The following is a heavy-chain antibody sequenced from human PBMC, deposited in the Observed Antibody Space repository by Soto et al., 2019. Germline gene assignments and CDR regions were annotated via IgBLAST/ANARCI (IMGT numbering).Heavy chain of an antibody. D-gene: IGHD3-3*01. J-gene: IGHJ4*02. CDR2: ISAYNGNT. CDR3: ARAPSITIFGVGIFDY. Sequence: GASVKVSCKASGYTFTSYGISWVRQAPGQGLEWMGWISAYNGNTNYAQKLQGRVTMTTDTSTSTAYMELRSLRSDDTAVYYCARAPSITIFGVGIFDYWGQGTLVTVSS. CDR1: GYTFTSYG. V-gene: IGHV1-18*04.